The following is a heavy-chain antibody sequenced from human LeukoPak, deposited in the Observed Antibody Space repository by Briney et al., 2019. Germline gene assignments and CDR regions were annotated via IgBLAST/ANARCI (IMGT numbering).Heavy chain of an antibody. D-gene: IGHD1-26*01. J-gene: IGHJ4*02. V-gene: IGHV1-69*06. CDR2: IIPIFGTA. Sequence: SVKVSCKASGGTFSSYAISWVRQAPGQGLEWMGGIIPIFGTANYAQKFQGRVTMTEDTSTDTAYMELSSLRSEDTAVYYCASSSGSYYYYPLDYWGQGTLVTVSS. CDR3: ASSSGSYYYYPLDY. CDR1: GGTFSSYA.